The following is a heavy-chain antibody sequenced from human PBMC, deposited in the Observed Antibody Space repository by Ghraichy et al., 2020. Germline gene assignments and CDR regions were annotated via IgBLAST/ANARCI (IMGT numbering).Heavy chain of an antibody. CDR2: INHSGST. D-gene: IGHD5-24*01. CDR3: ARFVEQLATTAGFDY. CDR1: GGSFSGYY. Sequence: SETLSLTCAVYGGSFSGYYWSWIRQPPGKGLEWIGEINHSGSTNYNPSLKSRVTISVDTSKNQFSLKLSSVTAADTAVYYCARFVEQLATTAGFDYWGQGTLVTVSS. J-gene: IGHJ4*02. V-gene: IGHV4-34*01.